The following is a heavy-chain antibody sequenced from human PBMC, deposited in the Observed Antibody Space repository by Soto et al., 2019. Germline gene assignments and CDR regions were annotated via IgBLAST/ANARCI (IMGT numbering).Heavy chain of an antibody. CDR1: GGSISSSSYY. Sequence: QLQLQESGPGLVKPSETLSLTCTVSGGSISSSSYYWGWIRQPPGKGLEWIGSIYYSGSTYYNPSLKRRVTISVHTSKNQFSRKLSSVTAADTAVYYCARQPSTTDYYFDYWGQGTLVTVSS. CDR2: IYYSGST. CDR3: ARQPSTTDYYFDY. D-gene: IGHD2-2*01. J-gene: IGHJ4*02. V-gene: IGHV4-39*01.